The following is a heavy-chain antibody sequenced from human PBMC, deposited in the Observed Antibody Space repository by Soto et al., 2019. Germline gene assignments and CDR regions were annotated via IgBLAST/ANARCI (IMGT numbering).Heavy chain of an antibody. CDR2: INAGNGNT. Sequence: ASVKVSCKASGYTFTSYAMHWVRQAPGQRLEWMGWINAGNGNTKYSQKFQGRVTVTRDTSASTAYMELSSLRSEDTAVYYCARGVHYDILTGPYDNWFDPWGQGTLVTVSS. J-gene: IGHJ5*02. CDR1: GYTFTSYA. D-gene: IGHD3-9*01. CDR3: ARGVHYDILTGPYDNWFDP. V-gene: IGHV1-3*01.